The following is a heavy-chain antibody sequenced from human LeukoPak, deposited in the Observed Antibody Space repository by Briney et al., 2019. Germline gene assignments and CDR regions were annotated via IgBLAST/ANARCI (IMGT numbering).Heavy chain of an antibody. CDR3: ARESGEPLSYYAFDI. V-gene: IGHV3-21*01. CDR2: ISNTGSYI. J-gene: IGHJ3*02. CDR1: GFTFSSYW. Sequence: PGGFLRLSCAASGFTFSSYWMSWVRQAPGKGLEWVSSISNTGSYIYYADSVKGRFTISRDNAKNSLYLQMNSLRAEDTAVYYCARESGEPLSYYAFDIWGQGTMVTVSS. D-gene: IGHD3-16*01.